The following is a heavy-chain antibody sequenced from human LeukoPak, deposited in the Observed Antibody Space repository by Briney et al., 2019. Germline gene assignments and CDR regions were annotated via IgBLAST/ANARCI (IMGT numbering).Heavy chain of an antibody. CDR1: GGSFSGYY. CDR3: VSRIVGATPFDY. Sequence: SETLSLTCAVYGGSFSGYYWSWIRQPPGKGLEWIGEINHSGSTNYNPSLKSRVTISVGTSKNQFSLKLSSVTAADTAVYYCVSRIVGATPFDYWGQGTLVTVSS. CDR2: INHSGST. J-gene: IGHJ4*02. D-gene: IGHD1-26*01. V-gene: IGHV4-34*01.